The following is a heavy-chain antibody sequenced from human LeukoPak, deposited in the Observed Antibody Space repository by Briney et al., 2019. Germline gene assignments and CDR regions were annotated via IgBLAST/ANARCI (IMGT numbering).Heavy chain of an antibody. CDR1: GFTFSSYG. Sequence: GGSLRLSRAASGFTFSSYGMHWVRQAPGKGLEWVAVIWYDGSNKYYADSVKGRFTISRDNSKNTLYLQMNSLRAEDTAVYYCARDSDDSSGYYDYWGQGTLVTVSS. J-gene: IGHJ4*02. CDR2: IWYDGSNK. D-gene: IGHD3-22*01. CDR3: ARDSDDSSGYYDY. V-gene: IGHV3-33*01.